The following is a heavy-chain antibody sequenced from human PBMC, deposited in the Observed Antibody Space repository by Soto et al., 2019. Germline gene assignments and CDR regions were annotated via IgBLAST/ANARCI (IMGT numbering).Heavy chain of an antibody. CDR2: MNPTSGST. CDR3: SSFYDSSGYGPSRICFDY. CDR1: GYTLTGYY. V-gene: IGHV1-8*02. D-gene: IGHD3-22*01. Sequence: GASVKVSCKASGYTLTGYYMHWVRQANGKGLEWMGWMNPTSGSTGYAQKFQGRVTMTRKTSTSTVYMELSSLRSEDTAVYYFSSFYDSSGYGPSRICFDYWGQGTLVTVSS. J-gene: IGHJ4*02.